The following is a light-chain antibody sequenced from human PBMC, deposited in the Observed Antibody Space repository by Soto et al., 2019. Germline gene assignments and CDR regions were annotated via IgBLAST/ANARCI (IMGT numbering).Light chain of an antibody. CDR1: SGSIASNY. Sequence: NFMLTQAHSVSESPGKTVTISCTGSSGSIASNYVQWFQQRPGSAPTTVIYENNQRPSGVPDRFSGSIDSSSNSASLTISGLKTEDEADYYCHSYDRYSVVFGGGTKLTVL. J-gene: IGLJ2*01. CDR3: HSYDRYSVV. V-gene: IGLV6-57*02. CDR2: ENN.